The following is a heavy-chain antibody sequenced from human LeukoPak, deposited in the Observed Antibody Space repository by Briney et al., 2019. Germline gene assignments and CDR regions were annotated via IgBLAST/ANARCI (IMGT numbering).Heavy chain of an antibody. Sequence: ASVKVSFKASGYTFTSYGISWVRQAPGQGLEWMGWISAYNGNTNYAQKLQGRVTMTTDTSTSTAYMELRSLRSDDTAVYYCARPLSWFGELLFGGGYYFDYWGQGTLVTVSS. CDR1: GYTFTSYG. CDR2: ISAYNGNT. D-gene: IGHD3-10*01. J-gene: IGHJ4*02. V-gene: IGHV1-18*04. CDR3: ARPLSWFGELLFGGGYYFDY.